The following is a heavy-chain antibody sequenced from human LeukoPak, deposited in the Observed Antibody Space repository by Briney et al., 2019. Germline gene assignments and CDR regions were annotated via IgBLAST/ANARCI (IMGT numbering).Heavy chain of an antibody. D-gene: IGHD6-13*01. CDR1: GYTFTSYY. Sequence: ASGKVSCKASGYTFTSYYMHWVRQAPGQGLEWMGIINPSGGSTSYAQKFQGRVTMTRDMSTSTVYMELSSLRSEDTAVYYCARGGIAAAGTDYWGQGTLVTVSS. V-gene: IGHV1-46*01. J-gene: IGHJ4*02. CDR2: INPSGGST. CDR3: ARGGIAAAGTDY.